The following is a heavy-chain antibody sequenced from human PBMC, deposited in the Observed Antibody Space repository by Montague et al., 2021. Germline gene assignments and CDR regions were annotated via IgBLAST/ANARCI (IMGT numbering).Heavy chain of an antibody. CDR2: INGNSINI. D-gene: IGHD3-3*01. CDR1: GFIFNNYV. V-gene: IGHV3-9*01. Sequence: LRLSCAASGFIFNNYVMNWVRQAPWKGLEWVSGINGNSINIAYADSVKGRFTISRDNATNSLYLQMNSLRAEDTAFYYCVKDTRDYYPDFWGQGILGTVSS. CDR3: VKDTRDYYPDF. J-gene: IGHJ4*02.